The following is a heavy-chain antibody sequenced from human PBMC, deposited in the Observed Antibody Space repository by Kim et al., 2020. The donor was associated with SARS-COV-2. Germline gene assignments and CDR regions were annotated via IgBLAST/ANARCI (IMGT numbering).Heavy chain of an antibody. V-gene: IGHV4-59*13. D-gene: IGHD5-12*01. J-gene: IGHJ4*02. CDR3: TRAHPARRDGYNFDY. CDR2: IYYSGST. CDR1: GGSISSYY. Sequence: SETLSLTCTVSGGSISSYYWSWIRQPPGKGLEWIGYIYYSGSTNYNPSLKSRVTISVDTSKNQFSLKLSSVTAADTAVYYCTRAHPARRDGYNFDYWGQGTLVTVSS.